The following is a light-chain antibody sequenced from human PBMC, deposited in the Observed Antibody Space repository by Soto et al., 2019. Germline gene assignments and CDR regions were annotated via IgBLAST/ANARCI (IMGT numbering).Light chain of an antibody. V-gene: IGKV4-1*01. CDR2: WAS. CDR1: QSVLYSSSNENY. J-gene: IGKJ1*01. CDR3: HQYYSIPRT. Sequence: DIVMTQSPDSLAVSLGERATINCKSSQSVLYSSSNENYLAWYQQKPGQPPNLLISWASTRESGVPDRFSGSGSGTDFTLTISSLQAEDVAVYYCHQYYSIPRTFGQGTKVEIK.